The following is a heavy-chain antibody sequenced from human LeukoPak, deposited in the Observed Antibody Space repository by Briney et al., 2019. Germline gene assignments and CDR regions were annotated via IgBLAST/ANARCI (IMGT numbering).Heavy chain of an antibody. V-gene: IGHV3-23*01. Sequence: PGGSLRLSCAASGFTFSSYGMSWVRQAPGKGLEWVSAISGSGGRTHYADSVKGRFTISRDNSKNTLYLQMNSLRAEDTAVYYCARGQYYYYYYMDVWGKGTTVTVSS. J-gene: IGHJ6*03. CDR3: ARGQYYYYYYMDV. CDR1: GFTFSSYG. CDR2: ISGSGGRT.